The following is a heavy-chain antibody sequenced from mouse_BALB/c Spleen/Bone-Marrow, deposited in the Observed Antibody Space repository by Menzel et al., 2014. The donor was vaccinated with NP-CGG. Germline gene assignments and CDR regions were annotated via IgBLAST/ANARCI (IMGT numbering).Heavy chain of an antibody. D-gene: IGHD4-1*02. V-gene: IGHV1S81*02. CDR2: INPSNGRT. CDR1: GYTFTSYW. CDR3: TSPQLGRDY. Sequence: QVQLQQSGAELVKPGASVKLSCKASGYTFTSYWMYWAKQRPGQGLEWIGEINPSNGRTDYNEKFKTKATLTVDSSSSTAYMQLSSLTSEDSAVYYCTSPQLGRDYWSQGTTLTVSS. J-gene: IGHJ2*01.